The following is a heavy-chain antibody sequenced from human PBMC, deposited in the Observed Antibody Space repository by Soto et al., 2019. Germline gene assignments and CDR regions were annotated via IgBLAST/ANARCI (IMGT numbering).Heavy chain of an antibody. V-gene: IGHV4-59*01. CDR2: VHNSGST. CDR1: GDPISRYH. J-gene: IGHJ4*02. Sequence: QVQLQESGPGLVKPSETLSLSCTVSGDPISRYHWSWIRQTPGKGLAWIGYVHNSGSTSYNPSLKSRVTISIDTSRKQFSLRLRSVTAADRAVYYCTGDRNNRVWYKYWGQGTLVTVSS. CDR3: TGDRNNRVWYKY. D-gene: IGHD6-19*01.